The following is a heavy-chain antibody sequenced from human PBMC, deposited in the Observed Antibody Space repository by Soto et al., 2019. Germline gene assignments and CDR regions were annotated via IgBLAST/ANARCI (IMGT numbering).Heavy chain of an antibody. Sequence: PSETLSLTCAVYGGSFSGYYWSWIRQPPGKGLEWIGEINHSGSTNYNPSLKSRDTISVDTSKNQFSMKLSSLTAADTAVYYCARARAHAYRYYYYYYMDVWGKGTTVTVSS. J-gene: IGHJ6*03. CDR1: GGSFSGYY. CDR3: ARARAHAYRYYYYYYMDV. V-gene: IGHV4-34*01. CDR2: INHSGST. D-gene: IGHD1-26*01.